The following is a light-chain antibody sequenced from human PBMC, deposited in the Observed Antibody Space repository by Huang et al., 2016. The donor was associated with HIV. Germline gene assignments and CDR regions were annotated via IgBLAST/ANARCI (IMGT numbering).Light chain of an antibody. J-gene: IGKJ1*01. CDR3: QQRSSWPGT. CDR2: YAT. V-gene: IGKV3-11*01. Sequence: EIVLTQSQATLSLSPGERATLSCRASKSVSSYLAWYQQKPGQAPRLLISYATNRATGLPGRFSGSGAGTDFTLTISSLEPEDFAVYYVQQRSSWPGTFGQGTKVEIK. CDR1: KSVSSY.